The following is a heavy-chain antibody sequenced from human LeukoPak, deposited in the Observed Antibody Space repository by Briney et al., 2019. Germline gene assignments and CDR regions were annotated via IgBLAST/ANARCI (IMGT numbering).Heavy chain of an antibody. CDR3: ARGLNYDILTGPDAFDI. CDR1: GGIFNNYS. V-gene: IGHV1-69*05. D-gene: IGHD3-9*01. Sequence: ASVKVSCKASGGIFNNYSISWVRQAPGQGLEWMGGIIPFFGTTNYAQKFQGRVTLTTDESTSTAYMELTSLRSEDTAVYYCARGLNYDILTGPDAFDIWGQGTMVTVSS. CDR2: IIPFFGTT. J-gene: IGHJ3*02.